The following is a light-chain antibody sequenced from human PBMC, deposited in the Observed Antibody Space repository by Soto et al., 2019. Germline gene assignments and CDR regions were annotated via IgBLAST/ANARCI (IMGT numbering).Light chain of an antibody. CDR3: QQYNNWPFG. V-gene: IGKV3-15*01. Sequence: EIVMTQSPATLSVSPGERATLSCRASQSVSSNLAWYQQKPGQAPRLLIYGASTRATGIPARFSGSGSGTEFTLTISSLQSADFAVYYCQQYNNWPFGFGGGTKVEIK. J-gene: IGKJ4*01. CDR1: QSVSSN. CDR2: GAS.